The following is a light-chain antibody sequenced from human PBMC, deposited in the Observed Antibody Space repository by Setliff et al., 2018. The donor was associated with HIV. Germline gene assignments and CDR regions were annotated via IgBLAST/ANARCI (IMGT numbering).Light chain of an antibody. V-gene: IGKV1-39*01. CDR2: QAI. Sequence: DIQMPQSPSPLSASVGDRVTITCRASQYVGNFLNWYQQKPGQAPKLVIFQAITLQSGVPSRFSGSGSGTDFTLTINSLQPEDYATYHCLQTYTIPSTFGQGTKVDIK. CDR1: QYVGNF. J-gene: IGKJ1*01. CDR3: LQTYTIPST.